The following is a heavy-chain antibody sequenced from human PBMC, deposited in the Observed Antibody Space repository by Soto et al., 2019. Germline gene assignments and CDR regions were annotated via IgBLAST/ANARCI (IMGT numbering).Heavy chain of an antibody. Sequence: QVQLVQSGAEVRKPGASVKVSCRASGYTFTDYHIHWVRQAPGQGLEWLARINPNTGDTNSAQNFQGRVSVTGDSATSTAYMELSSLRSDDTAAYYCARDGDFWSDYSPKWGSTGFVYWGQGTLVTVSS. CDR2: INPNTGDT. CDR1: GYTFTDYH. CDR3: ARDGDFWSDYSPKWGSTGFVY. V-gene: IGHV1-2*06. J-gene: IGHJ4*02. D-gene: IGHD3-3*01.